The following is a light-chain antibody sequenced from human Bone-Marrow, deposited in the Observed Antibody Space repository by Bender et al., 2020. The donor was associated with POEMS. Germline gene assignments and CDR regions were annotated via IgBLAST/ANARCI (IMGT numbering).Light chain of an antibody. J-gene: IGLJ2*01. CDR2: GYN. CDR1: SSNTGSGYD. V-gene: IGLV1-40*01. CDR3: SSYTDNDNLV. Sequence: QSVLTQPPSVSGAPGQRVTISCTGSSSNTGSGYDINWYQHLPGTAPKLLIYGYNNRPSGVPDRFSGSKSGNTASLTVSGLQTEDEADYYCSSYTDNDNLVFGGGTKLTVL.